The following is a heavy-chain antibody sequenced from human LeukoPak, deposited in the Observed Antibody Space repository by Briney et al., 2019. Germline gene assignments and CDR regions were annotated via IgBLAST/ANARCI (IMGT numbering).Heavy chain of an antibody. V-gene: IGHV1-24*01. CDR2: FDPEDGET. J-gene: IGHJ4*02. CDR1: GYTLTELS. CDR3: ATGPLTGTFRTLDY. Sequence: AASVKVSCKVSGYTLTELSMHWVRQAPGKGLEWMGGFDPEDGETIYAQKFQGRVTMTEDTSTDTAYMELSSLRSEDTAVYYCATGPLTGTFRTLDYWGQGTLVTVSS. D-gene: IGHD1-20*01.